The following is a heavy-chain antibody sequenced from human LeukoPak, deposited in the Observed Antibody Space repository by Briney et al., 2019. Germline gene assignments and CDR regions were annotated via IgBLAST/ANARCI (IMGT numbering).Heavy chain of an antibody. CDR2: IKQDGSEK. CDR1: GFTFSSYW. J-gene: IGHJ4*02. CDR3: ARERNSGYDWYFDY. D-gene: IGHD5-12*01. V-gene: IGHV3-7*01. Sequence: GGSLRLSCAASGFTFSSYWMSWVRQAPGKGLEWVANIKQDGSEKYYVDSGKGRFTISRDNAKNSLYLQMNSLRAEDTAVYYCARERNSGYDWYFDYWGQGTLVTVSS.